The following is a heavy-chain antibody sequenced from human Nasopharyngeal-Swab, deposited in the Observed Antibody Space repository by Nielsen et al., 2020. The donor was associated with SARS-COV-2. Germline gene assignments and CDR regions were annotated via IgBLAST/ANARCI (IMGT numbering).Heavy chain of an antibody. V-gene: IGHV3-9*01. CDR1: GFTFVDYA. J-gene: IGHJ3*02. D-gene: IGHD4-17*01. CDR2: ISWNSGSI. Sequence: GGSLRLSCAASGFTFVDYAMHWVRQAPGKGLEWVSGISWNSGSIGYADSVKGRFTISRDNSKNTLYLQMNSLRAEDTAVYYCAKESTVTTYYDAFDIWGQGTMVTVSS. CDR3: AKESTVTTYYDAFDI.